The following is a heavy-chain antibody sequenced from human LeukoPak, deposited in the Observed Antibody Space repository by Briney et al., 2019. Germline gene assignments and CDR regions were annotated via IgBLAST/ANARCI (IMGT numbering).Heavy chain of an antibody. V-gene: IGHV3-43*02. CDR1: GLPIADFA. CDR3: ARESGKFDY. Sequence: GGSLRLSCVASGLPIADFAMHWVRQAPGKGLEWVSLISGKGVSTFYADSVKGRFSISRDNSKNSLSLEMNSLRTEDTAMYYCARESGKFDYWGQGTLVAVSS. J-gene: IGHJ4*02. CDR2: ISGKGVST.